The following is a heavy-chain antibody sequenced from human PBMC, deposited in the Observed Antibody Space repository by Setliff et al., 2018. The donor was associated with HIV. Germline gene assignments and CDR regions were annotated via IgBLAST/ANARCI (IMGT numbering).Heavy chain of an antibody. V-gene: IGHV4-39*01. D-gene: IGHD3-3*01. CDR1: GGSFTSRSYY. J-gene: IGHJ3*02. CDR2: IFYSGIT. CDR3: AGSKTFYDFWGGYYTHGAFKI. Sequence: SETLSLTCTVSGGSFTSRSYYWGWIRQPPGKGLEWIGSIFYSGITYYNPSLKSRVAISVDTSKNQFSLNLTSVTAADTAVYYCAGSKTFYDFWGGYYTHGAFKIWGLGTMVTVSS.